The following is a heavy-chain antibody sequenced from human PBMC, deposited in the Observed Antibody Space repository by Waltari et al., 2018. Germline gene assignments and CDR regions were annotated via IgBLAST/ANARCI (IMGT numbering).Heavy chain of an antibody. Sequence: QVQLQESGPGLVKPSQTLSLTCTVSGGSISSGSYYWRWIRQPAGKGLEWIGRIYTSGSTNYNPSLKSRVTISVDTSKNQFSLKLSSVTAADTAVYYCASSHYDFWSGYWDWGQGTLVTVSS. CDR1: GGSISSGSYY. V-gene: IGHV4-61*02. CDR2: IYTSGST. D-gene: IGHD3-3*01. CDR3: ASSHYDFWSGYWD. J-gene: IGHJ4*02.